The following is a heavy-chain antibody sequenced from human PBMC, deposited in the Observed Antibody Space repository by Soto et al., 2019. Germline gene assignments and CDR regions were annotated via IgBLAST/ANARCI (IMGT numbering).Heavy chain of an antibody. CDR2: IWYDGSNK. Sequence: GGSLRLSCAASGFTFSSYCMHWVRQAPGKGLEWVAVIWYDGSNKYYADSVKGRFTISRDNSKNTLYLQMNSLRAEDTAVYYCARDLGSYFAFDIWGQGTMVTVSS. J-gene: IGHJ3*02. CDR3: ARDLGSYFAFDI. D-gene: IGHD1-26*01. CDR1: GFTFSSYC. V-gene: IGHV3-33*01.